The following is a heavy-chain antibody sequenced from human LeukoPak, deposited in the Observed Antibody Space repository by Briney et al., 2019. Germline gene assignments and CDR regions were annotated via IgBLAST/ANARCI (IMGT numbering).Heavy chain of an antibody. CDR3: ARGRITMVRGVDTTPNWLDP. CDR2: INPNSGGT. D-gene: IGHD3-10*01. Sequence: ASVKVSCKASGYTFTGYYMRWVRQAPGQGLEWMGWINPNSGGTNYAQKFQGRVTITADKSTSTAYMELSSLRSEDTAVYYCARGRITMVRGVDTTPNWLDPWGQGTLVTVSS. CDR1: GYTFTGYY. V-gene: IGHV1-2*02. J-gene: IGHJ5*02.